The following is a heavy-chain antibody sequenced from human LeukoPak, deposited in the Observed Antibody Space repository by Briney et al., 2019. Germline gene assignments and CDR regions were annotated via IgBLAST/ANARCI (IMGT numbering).Heavy chain of an antibody. CDR3: ARGGYCSGGRCYSDDDYYGMDV. D-gene: IGHD2-15*01. Sequence: GGSLRLSCAASGFIFSTYSMSWVRQAPGKGLEWVSYISSVSSTIYYADSVKGRFTFSRDNAKNSLYLQMNSLRDEDTAVYYCARGGYCSGGRCYSDDDYYGMDVWGQGTTVTVSS. CDR2: ISSVSSTI. CDR1: GFIFSTYS. V-gene: IGHV3-48*02. J-gene: IGHJ6*02.